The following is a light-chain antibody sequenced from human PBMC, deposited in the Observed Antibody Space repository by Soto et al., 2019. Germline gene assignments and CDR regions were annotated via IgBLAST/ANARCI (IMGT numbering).Light chain of an antibody. Sequence: SYELTQPPSVSVAPGKTARITCGGNNIGSKSVHWYQQKPGQAPVLVIYYDSDRPSGIPERFSGSNSGNTATLTISRVEAGDEADYYCQVCDGSSDHVVFGGGSKLTVL. CDR3: QVCDGSSDHVV. CDR1: NIGSKS. J-gene: IGLJ2*01. V-gene: IGLV3-21*04. CDR2: YDS.